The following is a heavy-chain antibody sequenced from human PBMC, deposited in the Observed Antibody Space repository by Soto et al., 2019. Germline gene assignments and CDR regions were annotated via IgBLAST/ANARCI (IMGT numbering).Heavy chain of an antibody. J-gene: IGHJ6*02. CDR2: IYYSGST. CDR3: ARAEGVPLPHGDYYYYYGMDV. CDR1: GGSISSYY. V-gene: IGHV4-59*01. Sequence: SETLSLTCTVSGGSISSYYWSWIRQPPGKGLEWIGYIYYSGSTNYNPSLKSRVTISVDTSKNQFSLKLSSVTAADTAVYYCARAEGVPLPHGDYYYYYGMDVWGQGTTVTVSS. D-gene: IGHD4-17*01.